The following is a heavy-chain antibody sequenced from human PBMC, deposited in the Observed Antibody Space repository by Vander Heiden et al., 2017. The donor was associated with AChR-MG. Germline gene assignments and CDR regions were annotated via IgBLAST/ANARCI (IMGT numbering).Heavy chain of an antibody. CDR1: GGSFGGYY. V-gene: IGHV4-34*01. Sequence: QVPLQQWGAGLLKPSETLSLTCAVYGGSFGGYYWSWIRQPPGKGLEWIGEINHSGSTNYNPSLKSRVTISVDTSKNQFSLKLSSVTAADTAVYYCARGQRRWLQLRPFDYWGQGTLVTVSS. J-gene: IGHJ4*02. D-gene: IGHD5-12*01. CDR2: INHSGST. CDR3: ARGQRRWLQLRPFDY.